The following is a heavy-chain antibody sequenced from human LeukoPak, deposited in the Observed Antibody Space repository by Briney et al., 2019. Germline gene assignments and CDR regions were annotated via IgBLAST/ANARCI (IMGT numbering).Heavy chain of an antibody. J-gene: IGHJ4*02. V-gene: IGHV4-31*03. CDR3: ARENPLYSFDY. D-gene: IGHD4-11*01. CDR2: IYYSGST. CDR1: GGSISSGGYY. Sequence: PSETLSLTCTVSGGSISSGGYYWSWIRQHPGKGLEWIGYIYYSGSTYYNPSLKSRVTISVDTSKNQFSLKLSSVTAADTAVYYCARENPLYSFDYWGQGTLVTVSS.